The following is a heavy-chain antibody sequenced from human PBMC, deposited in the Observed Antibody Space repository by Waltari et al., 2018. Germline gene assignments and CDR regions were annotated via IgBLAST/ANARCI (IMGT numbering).Heavy chain of an antibody. V-gene: IGHV5-51*01. J-gene: IGHJ5*02. CDR2: IYPGDSDI. CDR3: ARTLRFLQWLPRGTGNWFDP. D-gene: IGHD3-3*01. Sequence: GSGYNFTSYWIGWVRQMPGRGLEWMGIIYPGDSDIRYSPSFQGQVTISADKSISTAYLQWSSLKASDTAMYYCARTLRFLQWLPRGTGNWFDPWGQGTLVIVSS. CDR1: GYNFTSYW.